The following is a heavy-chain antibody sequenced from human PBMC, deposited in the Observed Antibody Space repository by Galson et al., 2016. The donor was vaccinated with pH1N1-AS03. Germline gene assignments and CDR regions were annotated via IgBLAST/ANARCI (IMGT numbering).Heavy chain of an antibody. D-gene: IGHD3-16*01. V-gene: IGHV3-53*01. CDR3: ATYPFGEPTT. Sequence: SLRLSCAGSTFIARSNYMSWVRQAPGKGLEWASAIYHGEAGTSYYADSVKGRFTISRHISTNTVNLQMNNLRVEDAATYYCATYPFGEPTTWGQGTLIIVS. J-gene: IGHJ5*02. CDR2: IYHGEAGTS. CDR1: TFIARSNY.